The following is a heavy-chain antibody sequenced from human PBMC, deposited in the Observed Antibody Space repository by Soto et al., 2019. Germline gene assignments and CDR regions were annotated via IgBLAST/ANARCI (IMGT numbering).Heavy chain of an antibody. J-gene: IGHJ6*02. CDR3: ARWDSSSLPYYYYGMDV. CDR2: IKQDGSEK. Sequence: HPGGSLRLSCAAYGFTFSSDWMRWVRQAPGKGLEWVANIKQDGSEKYYVDSVKGRFTISRDNAKNSLYLQMNSLRAEDTAVYYCARWDSSSLPYYYYGMDVWGQGTTVTVSS. V-gene: IGHV3-7*01. D-gene: IGHD6-6*01. CDR1: GFTFSSDW.